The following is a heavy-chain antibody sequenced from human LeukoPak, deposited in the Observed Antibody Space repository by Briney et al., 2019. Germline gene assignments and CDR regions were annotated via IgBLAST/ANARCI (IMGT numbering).Heavy chain of an antibody. V-gene: IGHV1-3*01. CDR3: ARSYIVVVPAVYFDY. J-gene: IGHJ4*02. D-gene: IGHD2-2*01. CDR1: GYTFSTYA. CDR2: INGGDGNT. Sequence: ASVKVSCKTSGYTFSTYAIQWVRQAPGQRLEGMGWINGGDGNTKFSQKFQGRVTITRDTSASSSYMELSSLRSEDTAVYYCARSYIVVVPAVYFDYWGQGTLVTVSS.